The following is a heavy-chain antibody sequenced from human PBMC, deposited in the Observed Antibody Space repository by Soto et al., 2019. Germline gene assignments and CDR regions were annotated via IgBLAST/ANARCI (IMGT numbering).Heavy chain of an antibody. D-gene: IGHD3-3*01. CDR2: SSGSGVSI. V-gene: IGHV3-23*01. CDR3: VKRPDSSDRSGYPA. Sequence: PGGSLRLSCAASGFTFSSYAMTWVRQAPGKGLERVSVSSGSGVSIYYTDSVRSRFTISRDNSKNTLYLQMHSLRPEDTAVYFCVKRPDSSDRSGYPAWGQGSQVTVS. J-gene: IGHJ5*02. CDR1: GFTFSSYA.